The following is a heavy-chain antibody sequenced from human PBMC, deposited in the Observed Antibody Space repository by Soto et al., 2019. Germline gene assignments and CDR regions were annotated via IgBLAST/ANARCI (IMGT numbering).Heavy chain of an antibody. CDR3: ARGPYNWNDIYY. Sequence: EVQLVESGGGLVQPGGSLRLSCAASGFTFSSYWMSWVRQAPGTGLEWLANIKQDGSEKDYVDSVKGRFSISRDNANNSLYLQMNSLIAEDTAVYYYARGPYNWNDIYYWGQGTLVTVSS. D-gene: IGHD1-20*01. CDR2: IKQDGSEK. V-gene: IGHV3-7*01. CDR1: GFTFSSYW. J-gene: IGHJ4*02.